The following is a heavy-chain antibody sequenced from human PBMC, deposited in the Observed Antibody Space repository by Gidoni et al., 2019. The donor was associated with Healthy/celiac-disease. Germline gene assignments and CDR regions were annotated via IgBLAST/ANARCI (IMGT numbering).Heavy chain of an antibody. Sequence: QLVESGGGLIQPGGSLRLSCAASGFSVSINYINWVRQAPGKGLEWVSIIFSGGRTYYADSVKGRFTISRDNSKNRLFLQRNTLRAEDTAVYYCARESARSAFDMWGQGTMVTVSS. CDR1: GFSVSINY. D-gene: IGHD1-26*01. J-gene: IGHJ3*02. CDR3: ARESARSAFDM. CDR2: IFSGGRT. V-gene: IGHV3-53*01.